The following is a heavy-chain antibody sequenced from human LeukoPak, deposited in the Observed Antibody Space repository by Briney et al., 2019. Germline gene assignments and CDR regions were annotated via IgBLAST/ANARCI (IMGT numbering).Heavy chain of an antibody. CDR2: ISYDGSNK. V-gene: IGHV3-30*03. CDR3: ARNYYDSSGYQNYFDY. Sequence: PGGSLRLSCAASGFTFSSYGMHWVRQAPGKGLEWVAVISYDGSNKYYADSVKGRFTTSRDNSKNTLYLQMNSLRAEDTAVYYCARNYYDSSGYQNYFDYWGQGTLVTVSS. J-gene: IGHJ4*02. D-gene: IGHD3-22*01. CDR1: GFTFSSYG.